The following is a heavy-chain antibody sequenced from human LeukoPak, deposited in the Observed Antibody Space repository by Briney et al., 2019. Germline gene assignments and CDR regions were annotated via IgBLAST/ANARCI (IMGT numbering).Heavy chain of an antibody. CDR2: ITPSGGST. J-gene: IGHJ4*02. CDR1: GYTFTDYY. D-gene: IGHD6-6*01. CDR3: ARGGGIAARPMDY. V-gene: IGHV1-46*01. Sequence: ASVKVSCKASGYTFTDYYMHWVRQAPGQGLEWMRIITPSGGSTSYAQKFQGRVTMTRDTSTSTVYMELSSLRSEDTAVYYCARGGGIAARPMDYWGQGTLVTVSS.